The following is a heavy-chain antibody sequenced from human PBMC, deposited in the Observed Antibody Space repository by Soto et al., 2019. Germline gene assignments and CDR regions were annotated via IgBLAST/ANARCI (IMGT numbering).Heavy chain of an antibody. D-gene: IGHD2-2*01. CDR2: FYYSEST. Sequence: SETLSLTCTVSGGSISSGPYSWGWIRQPRGEGLEWIGTFYYSESTYYNPSLEGRVTISVDTSKNQFSLKVSSVTVADTAVYYCARLGGYCSSTSCYGFYGMDVWGQGTTVTVSS. CDR1: GGSISSGPYS. V-gene: IGHV4-39*01. CDR3: ARLGGYCSSTSCYGFYGMDV. J-gene: IGHJ6*02.